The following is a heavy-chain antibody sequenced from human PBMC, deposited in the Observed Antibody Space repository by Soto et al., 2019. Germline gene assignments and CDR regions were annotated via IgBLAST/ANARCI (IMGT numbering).Heavy chain of an antibody. V-gene: IGHV4-59*01. Sequence: SSETLSLTCTVSGGSIISYHWSWRRQSPGKGLEWIGYVFYTGSTKYNPALKRRVTISVDTSKNQFSLKLSSVSAADTGLYYCARSYSGTFYGYDTWGQGILVTVS. J-gene: IGHJ5*02. CDR1: GGSIISYH. CDR2: VFYTGST. CDR3: ARSYSGTFYGYDT. D-gene: IGHD1-26*01.